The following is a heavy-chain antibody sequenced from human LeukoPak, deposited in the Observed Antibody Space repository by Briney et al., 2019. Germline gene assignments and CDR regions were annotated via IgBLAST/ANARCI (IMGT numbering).Heavy chain of an antibody. D-gene: IGHD3-10*01. CDR3: AKDLGGSGSYYNFDY. CDR1: GFTFSSYA. Sequence: GGSLRLSCAASGFTFSSYAMSWVRQAPGKGLEWVSAISGSGGSTYYADSVKGRFTISRDNSKNTLYLQMNSLRAEDTAVYCCAKDLGGSGSYYNFDYWGQGTLVTVSS. J-gene: IGHJ4*02. CDR2: ISGSGGST. V-gene: IGHV3-23*01.